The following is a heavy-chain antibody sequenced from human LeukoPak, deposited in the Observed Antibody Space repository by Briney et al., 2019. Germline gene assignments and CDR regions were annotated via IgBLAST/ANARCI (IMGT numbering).Heavy chain of an antibody. J-gene: IGHJ4*02. V-gene: IGHV3-9*01. CDR2: ISWNSGSI. D-gene: IGHD2-2*01. Sequence: GRSLRLSCAASGFTFDDYAMHWVRQAPGKGLEWVSGISWNSGSIGYADSVKGRFTISRDNAKNSLYLQMNSLRAEDTALYYCAKANRYCSSTSCSTYFDYWGQGTLVTVSS. CDR1: GFTFDDYA. CDR3: AKANRYCSSTSCSTYFDY.